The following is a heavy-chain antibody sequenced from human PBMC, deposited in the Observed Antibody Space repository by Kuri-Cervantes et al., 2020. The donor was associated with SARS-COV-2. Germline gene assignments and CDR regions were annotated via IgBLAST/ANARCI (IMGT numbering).Heavy chain of an antibody. Sequence: GESLKISCAASGFTFSSYVMHWVRQAPGKGLEWVAVIPYDGSNKYYADSVKGRFTISRDNSKNTLYLQMNSLKTEDTAVYYCTGNSGEPFDYWGQGTLVTVSS. V-gene: IGHV3-30-3*01. J-gene: IGHJ4*02. CDR2: IPYDGSNK. D-gene: IGHD4-23*01. CDR3: TGNSGEPFDY. CDR1: GFTFSSYV.